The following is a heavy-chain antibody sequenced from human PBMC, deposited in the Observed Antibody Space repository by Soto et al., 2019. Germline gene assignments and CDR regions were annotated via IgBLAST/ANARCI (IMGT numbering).Heavy chain of an antibody. J-gene: IGHJ4*02. Sequence: GGSLRLSCAASGFTFSNAWMSWVRQAPGKGLEWVGSIKSKTDGGTTDNAAPVKGRFTISRDDSKNTLYLQMNSLKTEDTAVYYCTSLGRDYWGQGTLVTVSS. V-gene: IGHV3-15*01. CDR3: TSLGRDY. CDR2: IKSKTDGGTT. CDR1: GFTFSNAW.